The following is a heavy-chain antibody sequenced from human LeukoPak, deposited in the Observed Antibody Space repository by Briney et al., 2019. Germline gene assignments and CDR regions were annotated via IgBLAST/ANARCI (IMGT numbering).Heavy chain of an antibody. CDR2: MNPNSGNT. Sequence: ASVKVSCKASGYTFTSYDINWVRQATGQGLEWMGWMNPNSGNTGYAQKFQGRVTMTRNTSISTVYMELSSLRSEDTAVYYCARVRELLMGLDYWGQGTLVTVSS. CDR1: GYTFTSYD. V-gene: IGHV1-8*01. J-gene: IGHJ4*02. CDR3: ARVRELLMGLDY. D-gene: IGHD1-26*01.